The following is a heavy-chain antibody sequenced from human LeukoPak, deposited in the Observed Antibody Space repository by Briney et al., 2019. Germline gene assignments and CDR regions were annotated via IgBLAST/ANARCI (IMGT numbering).Heavy chain of an antibody. J-gene: IGHJ4*02. V-gene: IGHV4-61*01. CDR1: GGSVSSGSYY. Sequence: SETLSLTCTVSGGSVSSGSYYWSWIQQPPGKGLEWIGYIYYSGSTNYNPSLKSRVTISVDTFKNQFSLKLSSVTAADTAVYYCARENRITIFGVAQYYFDYWGQGTLVTVSS. D-gene: IGHD3-3*01. CDR2: IYYSGST. CDR3: ARENRITIFGVAQYYFDY.